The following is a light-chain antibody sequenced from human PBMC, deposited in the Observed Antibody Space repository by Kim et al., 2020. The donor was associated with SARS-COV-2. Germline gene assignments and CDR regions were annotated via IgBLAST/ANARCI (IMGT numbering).Light chain of an antibody. J-gene: IGKJ4*01. CDR3: QQRGNWPPALT. Sequence: PGEGATLSCMASHSVGSSLACYQQTPGQAPRLLIYDASIRATGIPDRFSGSGSGTDFTLTIGSLEPRDFAIYYCQQRGNWPPALTFGGGTKVDIK. CDR2: DAS. CDR1: HSVGSS. V-gene: IGKV3-11*01.